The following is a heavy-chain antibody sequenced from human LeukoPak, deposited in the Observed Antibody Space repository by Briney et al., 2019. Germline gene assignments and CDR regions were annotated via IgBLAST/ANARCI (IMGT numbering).Heavy chain of an antibody. CDR3: ATTGLRGDNLQHDDTFDV. CDR2: FDQENVDM. D-gene: IGHD1-1*01. V-gene: IGHV1-24*01. CDR1: GHTLTELA. J-gene: IGHJ3*01. Sequence: ASVKVSCKGSGHTLTELAIHGLRQAPGRGREWVGGFDQENVDMGYAQNLQGRVTMTEDTSTDTAYMELSSLRSGDTAVYYCATTGLRGDNLQHDDTFDVWGQGTMVTVS.